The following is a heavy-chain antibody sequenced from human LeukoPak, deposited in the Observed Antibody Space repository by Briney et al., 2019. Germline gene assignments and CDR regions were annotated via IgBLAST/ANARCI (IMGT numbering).Heavy chain of an antibody. D-gene: IGHD2-2*01. J-gene: IGHJ4*02. CDR1: WFTVSSNY. V-gene: IGHV3-53*01. Sequence: GGSLRLSCAASWFTVSSNYMGWVRQAPGKGLEWVSVIYSGGSTFYADSVKGRFTISRDNSKNTLYLQLNSLRAEDTAVYYCARGGMIVPVDWGQGTLVTVSS. CDR2: IYSGGST. CDR3: ARGGMIVPVD.